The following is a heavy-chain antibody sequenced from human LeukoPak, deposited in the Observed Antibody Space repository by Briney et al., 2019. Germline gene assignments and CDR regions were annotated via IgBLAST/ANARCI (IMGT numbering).Heavy chain of an antibody. CDR3: ARGGDSSGYHDY. CDR1: GGTFSSYA. CDR2: IIPIFGTA. D-gene: IGHD3-22*01. J-gene: IGHJ4*02. V-gene: IGHV1-69*05. Sequence: ASVKVSCKASGGTFSSYAISWVRQAPGQGLEWMGGIIPIFGTANYAQKFQGRVTITTDESTSTAYMELSSLRSEDTAVYYCARGGDSSGYHDYWGQGTLVTVSS.